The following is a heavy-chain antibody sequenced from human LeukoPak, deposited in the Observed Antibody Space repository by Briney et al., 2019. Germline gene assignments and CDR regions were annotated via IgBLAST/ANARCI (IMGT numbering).Heavy chain of an antibody. V-gene: IGHV3-30*03. CDR3: AGTHSSGYYFLDY. J-gene: IGHJ4*02. Sequence: QTGGSLRLSCAASGFTFSSYGMHWVRQAPGKGLEWVAVISYDGSNKYYADSVKGRFTISRDNSKNTLYLQMNSLRAEDTAVYYCAGTHSSGYYFLDYWGQGTLVTVSS. CDR2: ISYDGSNK. D-gene: IGHD3-22*01. CDR1: GFTFSSYG.